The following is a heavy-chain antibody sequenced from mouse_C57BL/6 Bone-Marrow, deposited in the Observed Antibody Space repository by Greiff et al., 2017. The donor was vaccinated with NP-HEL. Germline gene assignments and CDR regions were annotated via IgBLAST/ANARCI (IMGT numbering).Heavy chain of an antibody. J-gene: IGHJ2*01. V-gene: IGHV6-3*01. CDR3: TVTLDHFDY. Sequence: EVKVEESGGGLVQPGGSMKLSCVASGFTFSNYWMNWVRQSPEKGLEWVAQIRLKSDNYATHYAESVKGRFTISRDDSKSSVYLQMNNLRAEDTGIYYCTVTLDHFDYWGQGTTLTVSS. D-gene: IGHD2-2*01. CDR1: GFTFSNYW. CDR2: IRLKSDNYAT.